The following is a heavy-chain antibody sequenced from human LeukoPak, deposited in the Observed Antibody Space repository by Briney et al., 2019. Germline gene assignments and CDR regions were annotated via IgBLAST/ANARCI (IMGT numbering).Heavy chain of an antibody. D-gene: IGHD2-21*02. Sequence: SETLSLTCTVSGGSISTSALYWGWIRRPPGTGLEWIGSIFYSGSTYYNPSLKGRVTISVDTSKNQISLKLSSVTAADTAVHYCVTLGQFCGGDCYPPSFDSWGQGTLVTVSS. V-gene: IGHV4-39*01. CDR1: GGSISTSALY. CDR3: VTLGQFCGGDCYPPSFDS. J-gene: IGHJ4*02. CDR2: IFYSGST.